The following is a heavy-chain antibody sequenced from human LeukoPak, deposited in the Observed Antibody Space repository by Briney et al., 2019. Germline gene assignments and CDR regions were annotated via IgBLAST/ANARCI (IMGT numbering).Heavy chain of an antibody. V-gene: IGHV4-59*01. CDR3: ARGSSGGSYYRAREAGVWFDP. Sequence: SETLSLTCAVYGGSFSGYYWSWIRQPPGKGLEWIGYIYYRGSTNYNPSLKSRVTISVDTSKNQFSLKLSSVTAADTAVYYCARGSSGGSYYRAREAGVWFDPWGQGTLVTVSS. CDR2: IYYRGST. J-gene: IGHJ5*02. CDR1: GGSFSGYY. D-gene: IGHD1-26*01.